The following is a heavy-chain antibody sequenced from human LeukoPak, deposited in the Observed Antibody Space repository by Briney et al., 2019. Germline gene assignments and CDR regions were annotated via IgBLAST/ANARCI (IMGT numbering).Heavy chain of an antibody. CDR2: ISYDGSNK. CDR3: AKSADEVYYYYYYMDV. V-gene: IGHV3-30*18. J-gene: IGHJ6*03. CDR1: GFTFSSYG. Sequence: GGSLRLSCAASGFTFSSYGMHWVRQAPGKGLEWVAAISYDGSNKYYADSVKGRFTISRDNSKNTLYLQMNSLRAEDTAVYYCAKSADEVYYYYYYMDVWGKGTTVTVSS.